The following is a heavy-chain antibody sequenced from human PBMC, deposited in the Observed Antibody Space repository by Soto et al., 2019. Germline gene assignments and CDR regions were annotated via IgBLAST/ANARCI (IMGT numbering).Heavy chain of an antibody. CDR3: ARTRDNNINYYYALDV. CDR1: CASVSSPTHY. D-gene: IGHD1-20*01. CDR2: VYYSGIT. J-gene: IGHJ6*02. V-gene: IGHV4-61*01. Sequence: TSETLSLTCTVSCASVSSPTHYWNWIRQSPGKGLEWIGFVYYSGITNYSPSLKSRVTISLDTSKDQFSLRLTSVTAADTAVYYCARTRDNNINYYYALDVWGQGTTVTVSS.